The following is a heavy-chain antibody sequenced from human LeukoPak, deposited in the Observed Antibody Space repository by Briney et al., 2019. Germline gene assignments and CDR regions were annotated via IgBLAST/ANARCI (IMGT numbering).Heavy chain of an antibody. J-gene: IGHJ4*02. V-gene: IGHV4-31*03. D-gene: IGHD6-13*01. CDR3: ARIAAAGTRFDY. CDR2: IYYSGST. Sequence: SETLSLTCTVSGGSISSGGYYWSWIRQHPGKGLEWIGYIYYSGSTYYNPSLKSRVTISVDTSKNQFSLKLSSVTAADTAVYYCARIAAAGTRFDYWGQGILVTVSS. CDR1: GGSISSGGYY.